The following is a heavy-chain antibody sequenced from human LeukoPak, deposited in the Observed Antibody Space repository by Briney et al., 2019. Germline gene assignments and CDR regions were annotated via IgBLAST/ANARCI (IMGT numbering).Heavy chain of an antibody. V-gene: IGHV3-48*01. CDR1: GFTFSSYS. CDR3: ARETGSAVGSTDFDY. CDR2: ITASGTAM. Sequence: GGSLRLSCAASGFTFSSYSMNWVRQAPGKGLEWVSHITASGTAMFYADSVKGRFTISRDNSKNTLYLQMNSLRAEDTAVYYCARETGSAVGSTDFDYWGQGTLVTVSS. J-gene: IGHJ4*02. D-gene: IGHD4-17*01.